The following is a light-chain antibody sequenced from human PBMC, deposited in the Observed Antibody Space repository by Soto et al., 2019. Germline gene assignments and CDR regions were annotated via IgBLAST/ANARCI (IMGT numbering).Light chain of an antibody. V-gene: IGLV2-8*01. CDR2: EVS. CDR3: SSFTGTTTLDV. CDR1: SSDVGGYNY. J-gene: IGLJ1*01. Sequence: QSALTQPHSASGSPGQSVTISCTGTSSDVGGYNYVSWYQQHPGKAPKLIIYEVSKRPSGVPDRFSGSKSGNTASLTVSGLQAEDEADYYCSSFTGTTTLDVFGTGTKLTVL.